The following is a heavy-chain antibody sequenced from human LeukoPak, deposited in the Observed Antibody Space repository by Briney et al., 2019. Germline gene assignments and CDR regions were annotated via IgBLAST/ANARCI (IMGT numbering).Heavy chain of an antibody. V-gene: IGHV4-59*01. CDR1: GGSISSYY. CDR2: IYYSGST. CDR3: ARGGPMGIFGVVMGPDY. Sequence: KSSETLSLTCTVSGGSISSYYWSWIRQPPGKGLEWIGYIYYSGSTNYNPSLKSRVTISVDTSKNQFSLKLSSVTAADTAVYYCARGGPMGIFGVVMGPDYWGQGTLVTVSS. D-gene: IGHD3-3*01. J-gene: IGHJ4*02.